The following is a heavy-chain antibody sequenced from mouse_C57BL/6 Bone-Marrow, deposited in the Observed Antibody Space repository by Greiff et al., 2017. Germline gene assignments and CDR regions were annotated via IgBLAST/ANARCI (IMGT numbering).Heavy chain of an antibody. CDR1: GFTFSNYW. V-gene: IGHV6-3*01. J-gene: IGHJ4*01. D-gene: IGHD2-2*01. CDR3: TGWFSYAMDY. Sequence: EVQLVESGGGLVQPGGSMKLSCVASGFTFSNYWMNWVRQSPEKGLEWVAQIRLKSDNYATHYAESVKGRFTISRDDSKSSVYLQMNNLRAEDTGIYYCTGWFSYAMDYWGQGTSVTVSS. CDR2: IRLKSDNYAT.